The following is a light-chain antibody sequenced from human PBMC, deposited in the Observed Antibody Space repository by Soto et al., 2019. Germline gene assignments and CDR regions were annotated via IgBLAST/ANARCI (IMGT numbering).Light chain of an antibody. J-gene: IGKJ5*01. CDR1: QSVSSY. Sequence: EIVLTQSPAILSLSPGERATLSCRAVQSVSSYLTWYQQKPGQAPSLLIYAASTRATAIPARFSGSGSGTEFTLTISSLQSEDIGVYYCQQYNDWPPSITFGQGTRLEIK. CDR2: AAS. V-gene: IGKV3-15*01. CDR3: QQYNDWPPSIT.